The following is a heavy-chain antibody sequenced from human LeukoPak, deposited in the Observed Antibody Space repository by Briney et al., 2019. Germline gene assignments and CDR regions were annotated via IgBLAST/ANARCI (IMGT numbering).Heavy chain of an antibody. CDR1: GFTFTSYA. Sequence: PGGSLRLSCAASGFTFTSYAMSWVRQAPRKGLEWVSAISGSGGSTYHADSVKGRFTISRDNSEQTLYLQVHSLRAEDTAVYHCARDQAPYYYDSSGYYCYFDYWGQGTLLSV. CDR3: ARDQAPYYYDSSGYYCYFDY. CDR2: ISGSGGST. D-gene: IGHD3-22*01. J-gene: IGHJ4*02. V-gene: IGHV3-23*01.